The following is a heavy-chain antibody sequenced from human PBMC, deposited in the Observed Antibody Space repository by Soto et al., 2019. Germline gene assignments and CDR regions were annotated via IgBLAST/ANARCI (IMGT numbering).Heavy chain of an antibody. V-gene: IGHV1-69*13. CDR3: AREVKRVVVPAAPWLRERYYFDY. CDR2: IIPIFGTA. D-gene: IGHD2-2*01. CDR1: GGTFSSYA. Sequence: ASVKVSCKASGGTFSSYAISWVRQAPGQGLEWMGGIIPIFGTANYAQKFQGRVTITADESTSTAYMELSSLRSEDTAVYYCAREVKRVVVPAAPWLRERYYFDYWGQGTLVTVSS. J-gene: IGHJ4*02.